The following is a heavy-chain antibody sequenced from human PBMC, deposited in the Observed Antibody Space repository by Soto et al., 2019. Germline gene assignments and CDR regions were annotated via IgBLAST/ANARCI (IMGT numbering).Heavy chain of an antibody. V-gene: IGHV1-18*01. D-gene: IGHD1-20*01. CDR2: IRAYNGNT. Sequence: QVQLVQSGAEVKKPGASVKVSCKASGYTFTSYGISWVRQAPGQGLEWMGWIRAYNGNTNYAQKLQVRVTMTTVTSTRTAIIELRSWSTNFTALYSCARHLIPMGIRGQGTMVSVSS. J-gene: IGHJ3*01. CDR1: GYTFTSYG. CDR3: ARHLIPMGI.